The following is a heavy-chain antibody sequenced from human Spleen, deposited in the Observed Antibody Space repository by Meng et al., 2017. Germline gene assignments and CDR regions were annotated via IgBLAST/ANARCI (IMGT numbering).Heavy chain of an antibody. V-gene: IGHV3-7*01. CDR3: ARDYRVWGTYRHFDY. D-gene: IGHD3-16*02. J-gene: IGHJ4*02. CDR1: GFSFSSYW. CDR2: INQDESEK. Sequence: GESLKISCAGSGFSFSSYWMNWVRQAPGKGLEWVATINQDESEKYYVDSVKGRFSISRDNTKNPLYLQMNSLRAEDTAVYYCARDYRVWGTYRHFDYWGQGTLVTVSS.